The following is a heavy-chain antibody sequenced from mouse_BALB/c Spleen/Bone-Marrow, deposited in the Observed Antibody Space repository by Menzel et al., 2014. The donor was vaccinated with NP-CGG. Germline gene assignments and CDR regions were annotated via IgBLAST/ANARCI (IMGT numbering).Heavy chain of an antibody. CDR2: VYPGSGST. CDR1: GYTFTDYV. D-gene: IGHD2-1*01. Sequence: QVHVKQSGPELVKPGASVKMFCKASGYTFTDYVISWVKQRTGQGLEWIGEVYPGSGSTYYNEKFKGKATLTADKSSNTAYMQLSSLTSEDSAVYFCADGNYGMDYWGQGTSVTVSS. V-gene: IGHV1-77*01. J-gene: IGHJ4*01. CDR3: ADGNYGMDY.